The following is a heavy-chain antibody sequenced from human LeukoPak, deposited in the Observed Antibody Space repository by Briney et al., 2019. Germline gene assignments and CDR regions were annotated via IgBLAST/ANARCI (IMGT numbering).Heavy chain of an antibody. CDR2: IKTDGRTT. CDR3: TTGPCYGYEW. D-gene: IGHD3-16*01. CDR1: GMTFSNHW. Sequence: GGSLRLSCAASGMTFSNHWMHWVRQAPGKGLVWVSLIKTDGRTTIYAESVKGRFTISRDNGKSILYLQMNSLRAEDTGIYYCTTGPCYGYEWWGQGTVVTVSS. J-gene: IGHJ4*02. V-gene: IGHV3-74*01.